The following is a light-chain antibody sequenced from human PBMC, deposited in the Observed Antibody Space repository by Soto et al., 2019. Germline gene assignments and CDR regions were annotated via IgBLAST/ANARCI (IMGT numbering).Light chain of an antibody. CDR3: QQYNNWPPVT. V-gene: IGKV3-15*01. CDR1: QSVSSN. J-gene: IGKJ4*01. CDR2: GAS. Sequence: EIVMTQSPATLSVSPGERATLSSRAGQSVSSNLAWYQQKPGQAPRLLIYGASTRATGIPARFSGSGSGTEFTLTISSLQSEDFAVYYCQQYNNWPPVTFGGGTKVEIK.